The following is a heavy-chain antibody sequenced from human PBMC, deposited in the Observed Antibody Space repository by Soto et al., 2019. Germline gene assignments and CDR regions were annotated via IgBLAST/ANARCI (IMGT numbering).Heavy chain of an antibody. J-gene: IGHJ6*02. CDR1: GGTFSSYT. Sequence: SVKVSCKASGGTFSSYTISWVRQAPGQGLEWMGRIIPILGIANYAQKFQGRVTITADKSTSTAYMELSSLRSEDTAVYYCARALGSGWEYYYGMDVWGQGTTVTVSS. CDR2: IIPILGIA. CDR3: ARALGSGWEYYYGMDV. V-gene: IGHV1-69*02. D-gene: IGHD6-19*01.